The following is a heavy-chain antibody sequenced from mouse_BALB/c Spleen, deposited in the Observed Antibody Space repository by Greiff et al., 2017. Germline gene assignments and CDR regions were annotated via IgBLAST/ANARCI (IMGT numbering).Heavy chain of an antibody. Sequence: VKLMESGAELVRPGVSVKISCKGSGYTFTDYAMHWVKQSHAKSLEWIGVISTYYGDASYNQKFKGKATMTVDKSSSTAYMELARLTSEDSAIYYCATGGSSYAMDYWGQGTSVTVSS. D-gene: IGHD1-1*01. CDR3: ATGGSSYAMDY. CDR1: GYTFTDYA. J-gene: IGHJ4*01. CDR2: ISTYYGDA. V-gene: IGHV1S137*01.